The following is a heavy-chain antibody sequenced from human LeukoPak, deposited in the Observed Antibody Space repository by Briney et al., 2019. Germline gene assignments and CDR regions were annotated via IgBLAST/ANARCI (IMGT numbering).Heavy chain of an antibody. Sequence: SETLSPTCTVSGGSISSSSYYWGWIRQPPGKGLEWIGSIYYSGSTYYNPSLKSRVTISVDTSKNQFSLKLSSVTAADTAVYYCARAIKVDYIAAAGSHFDYWGQGTLVTVSS. J-gene: IGHJ4*02. CDR3: ARAIKVDYIAAAGSHFDY. D-gene: IGHD6-13*01. CDR1: GGSISSSSYY. CDR2: IYYSGST. V-gene: IGHV4-39*01.